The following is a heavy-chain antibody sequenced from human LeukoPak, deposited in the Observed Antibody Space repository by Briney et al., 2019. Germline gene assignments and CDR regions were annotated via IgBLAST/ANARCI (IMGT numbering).Heavy chain of an antibody. Sequence: PSETLSLTCAVYGGSFSGYYWSWIRQPPGKGLEWIGEINHSGSTNYNPSLKSRVTISVDTSKNQFSLKLSSVTAADTAVYYCARSVPYYDILTGSRVYYYGMDVWGQGTTVTVSS. J-gene: IGHJ6*02. CDR2: INHSGST. V-gene: IGHV4-34*01. CDR3: ARSVPYYDILTGSRVYYYGMDV. CDR1: GGSFSGYY. D-gene: IGHD3-9*01.